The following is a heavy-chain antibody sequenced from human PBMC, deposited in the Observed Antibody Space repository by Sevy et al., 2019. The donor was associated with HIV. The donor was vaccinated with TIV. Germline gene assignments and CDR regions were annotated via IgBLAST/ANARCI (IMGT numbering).Heavy chain of an antibody. CDR3: AKDLTKTNYDFWSGYFFDY. V-gene: IGHV3-9*01. CDR1: GFTFDDYA. D-gene: IGHD3-3*01. J-gene: IGHJ4*02. CDR2: ISWNSGSI. Sequence: GGSLRLSCAASGFTFDDYAMHWVRQAPGKGLEWVSGISWNSGSIGYADFVRARFTISRDNAKNSLYLQMNSLRAEDTALYYCAKDLTKTNYDFWSGYFFDYWGQGTLVTVSS.